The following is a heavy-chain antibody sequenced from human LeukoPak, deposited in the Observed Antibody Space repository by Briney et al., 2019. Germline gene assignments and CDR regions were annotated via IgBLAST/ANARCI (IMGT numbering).Heavy chain of an antibody. CDR1: GGALSGFY. D-gene: IGHD3-10*01. Sequence: SETLCLTCAVHGGALSGFYWSWIRQSPGKGLEWIGEINPSGSTIYNPSLKSRLTMSVDTTMNHFSLNLTSVTAADTAVYYCAKKRITMIRGAPFDPWGQGTLVTVSS. V-gene: IGHV4-34*01. J-gene: IGHJ5*02. CDR3: AKKRITMIRGAPFDP. CDR2: INPSGST.